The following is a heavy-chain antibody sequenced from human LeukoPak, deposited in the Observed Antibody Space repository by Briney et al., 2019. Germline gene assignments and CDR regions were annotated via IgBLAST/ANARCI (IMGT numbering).Heavy chain of an antibody. CDR3: ARAEGDYYDSSGYPD. CDR2: ISSSSSTI. V-gene: IGHV3-48*04. D-gene: IGHD3-22*01. CDR1: GFTFSSYS. Sequence: GGSLRLSCAASGFTFSSYSMNWVRQAPGKGLEWVSYISSSSSTIYYADSVKGRFTISRDNAKSSLYLQMNSLRAEDTAVYYCARAEGDYYDSSGYPDWGQGTLVTVSS. J-gene: IGHJ4*02.